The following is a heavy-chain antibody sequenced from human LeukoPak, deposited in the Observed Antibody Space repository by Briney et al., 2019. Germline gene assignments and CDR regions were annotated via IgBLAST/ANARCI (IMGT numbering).Heavy chain of an antibody. Sequence: GGSLRLSCAASGFTFSRYNMNWVRQAPGKGLEWVSSITSSSIYIYYADSMKGRFTISRDNAKNSLYLQMDSLRAEDTAVYYCARDGIAMRILEYWGQGTLVTVSS. J-gene: IGHJ4*02. V-gene: IGHV3-21*01. CDR3: ARDGIAMRILEY. CDR2: ITSSSIYI. D-gene: IGHD2-2*01. CDR1: GFTFSRYN.